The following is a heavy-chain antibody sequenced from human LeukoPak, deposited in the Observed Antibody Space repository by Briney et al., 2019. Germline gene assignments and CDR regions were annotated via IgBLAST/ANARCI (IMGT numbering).Heavy chain of an antibody. CDR1: GFTFSSYS. D-gene: IGHD3-10*01. CDR3: AKDRGFGVFFQYYFDY. Sequence: PGGSLRLSCAASGFTFSSYSMNWVRQAPGKGLEWVSSTSSSSSYIYYADSVKGRFTISRDNSKNTLYLQMNSLRAEDTAVYYCAKDRGFGVFFQYYFDYWGQGTLVTVSS. CDR2: TSSSSSYI. J-gene: IGHJ4*02. V-gene: IGHV3-21*01.